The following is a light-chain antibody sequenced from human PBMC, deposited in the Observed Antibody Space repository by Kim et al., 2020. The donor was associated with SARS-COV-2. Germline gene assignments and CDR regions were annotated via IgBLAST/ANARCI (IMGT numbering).Light chain of an antibody. CDR3: QKYNSAPWT. Sequence: ASVGDRVSITCRASQDIANSLAWYQQKPGKVPKVLIYAASTLQSGVPSRFSGSGSGTEFTLTIGSLQTEDVATYYCQKYNSAPWTFGPGTKVDIK. CDR1: QDIANS. CDR2: AAS. J-gene: IGKJ1*01. V-gene: IGKV1-27*01.